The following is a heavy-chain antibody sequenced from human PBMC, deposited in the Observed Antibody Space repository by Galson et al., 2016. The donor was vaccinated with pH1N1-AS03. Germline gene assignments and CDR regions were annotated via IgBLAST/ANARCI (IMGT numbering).Heavy chain of an antibody. CDR3: ARDRGFRPDTFDI. CDR2: ISGYDDDT. Sequence: SVKVSCKASGYTFPTYGVSWVRQAPGQGLEWMGWISGYDDDTNYAQNVAGRVTMTTDKSTSTVYMELRSLRSDDTAVYYCARDRGFRPDTFDIWGQGTWVTVSS. CDR1: GYTFPTYG. J-gene: IGHJ3*02. V-gene: IGHV1-18*04. D-gene: IGHD2-15*01.